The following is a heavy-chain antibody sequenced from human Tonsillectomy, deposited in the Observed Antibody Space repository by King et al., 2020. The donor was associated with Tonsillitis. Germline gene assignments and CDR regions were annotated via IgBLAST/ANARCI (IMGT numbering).Heavy chain of an antibody. CDR1: GFTFSSYA. V-gene: IGHV3-23*04. D-gene: IGHD6-19*01. J-gene: IGHJ6*02. CDR2: LSGGGGST. Sequence: VQLVESGGGLVQPGGSLRLSCAASGFTFSSYAMSWVRQAPGKGLEWVSGLSGGGGSTYYADSVKGRFTISRDNSKNTLYLLMNSLRAEDTAIYYCATDREWLVLGDDYYYGMDVWGQGTTVTVSS. CDR3: ATDREWLVLGDDYYYGMDV.